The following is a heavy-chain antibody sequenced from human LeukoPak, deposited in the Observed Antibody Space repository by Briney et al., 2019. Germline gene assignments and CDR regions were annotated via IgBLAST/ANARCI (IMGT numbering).Heavy chain of an antibody. CDR3: ARGRDGYNPYNWFDA. CDR1: GGSFSSYA. V-gene: IGHV1-69*05. Sequence: ASVKVSCKASGGSFSSYAISWVRQAPGQGLEWMGGIIPIFGTANYAQKFQGRVTITTDESTSTAYKELSSLRSEDTAVYYCARGRDGYNPYNWFDAWGQGTLVTVSS. CDR2: IIPIFGTA. J-gene: IGHJ5*02. D-gene: IGHD5-24*01.